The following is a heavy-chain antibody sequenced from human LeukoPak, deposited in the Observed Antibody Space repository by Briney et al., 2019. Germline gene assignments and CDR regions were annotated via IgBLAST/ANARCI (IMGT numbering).Heavy chain of an antibody. V-gene: IGHV1-2*06. J-gene: IGHJ4*02. CDR1: GYTFTGYY. CDR2: VNPNSGST. D-gene: IGHD6-13*01. CDR3: ARTIYSSSWYGGFDY. Sequence: ASVKVSCKASGYTFTGYYMHWVRQAPGQGLEWMGRVNPNSGSTNYAQKFQGRVTMTRDTSISTAYMELSRLRSDDTAVYYCARTIYSSSWYGGFDYWGQGTLVTVSS.